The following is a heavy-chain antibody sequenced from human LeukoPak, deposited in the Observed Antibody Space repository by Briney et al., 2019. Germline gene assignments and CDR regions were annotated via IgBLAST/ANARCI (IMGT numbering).Heavy chain of an antibody. CDR3: AREAGIAARYYYYYTDV. V-gene: IGHV1-69*05. CDR2: IIPIFGTA. D-gene: IGHD6-13*01. J-gene: IGHJ6*03. Sequence: SVKVSCKASGGTFSSYAISWVRQAPGQGLEWMGGIIPIFGTANYAQKFQGRVTITTDESTSTAYMELSSLRSEDTAVYYCAREAGIAARYYYYYTDVWGKGITVTVSS. CDR1: GGTFSSYA.